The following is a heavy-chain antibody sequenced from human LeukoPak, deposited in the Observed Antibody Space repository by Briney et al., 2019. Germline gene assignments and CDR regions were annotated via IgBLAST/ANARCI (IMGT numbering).Heavy chain of an antibody. D-gene: IGHD2-2*01. V-gene: IGHV3-7*01. CDR1: GFTFSSYW. CDR3: ARADIVVVPAAQIQNYYYYYGMDV. CDR2: IKQDGSEK. Sequence: GGSLSLSCAASGFTFSSYWMSWVRQAPGKGLEWVANIKQDGSEKYYVDSVKGRFTISRDNAKNSLYLQMNSLRAEDTAVYYCARADIVVVPAAQIQNYYYYYGMDVWGQGTTVTVSS. J-gene: IGHJ6*02.